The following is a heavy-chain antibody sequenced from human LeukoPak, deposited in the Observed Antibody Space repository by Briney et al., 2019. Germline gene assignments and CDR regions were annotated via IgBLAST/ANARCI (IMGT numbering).Heavy chain of an antibody. CDR1: GYTFTSYG. CDR2: ISAYNGNT. J-gene: IGHJ6*04. CDR3: ARDRTYYYYYGMDV. V-gene: IGHV1-18*04. D-gene: IGHD1-1*01. Sequence: GASVKVSCKASGYTFTSYGISWVRQAPGQGLEWMGWISAYNGNTNYAQKLQGRVTMTTDTSTSTAYMELRSLRFDDTAVYYCARDRTYYYYYGMDVWGKGTTVTVSS.